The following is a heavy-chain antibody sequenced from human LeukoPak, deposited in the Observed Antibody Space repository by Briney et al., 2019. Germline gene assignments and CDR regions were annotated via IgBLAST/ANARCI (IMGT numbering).Heavy chain of an antibody. Sequence: ASVKVSCKASGYTFTSYDINWVRQATGQGLEWMGWTNPNSGNTGYAQKFQGRVTMTRNTSISTAYMELSSLRSEDTAVYYCARGDGRAAMAKDWGQGTLVTVSS. J-gene: IGHJ4*02. D-gene: IGHD5-18*01. CDR2: TNPNSGNT. CDR1: GYTFTSYD. V-gene: IGHV1-8*01. CDR3: ARGDGRAAMAKD.